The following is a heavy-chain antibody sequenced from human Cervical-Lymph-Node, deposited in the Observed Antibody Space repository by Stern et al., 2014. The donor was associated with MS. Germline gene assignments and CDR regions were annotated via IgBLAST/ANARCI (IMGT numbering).Heavy chain of an antibody. CDR3: ARELNWNDIFTNVFDI. CDR2: INAKSGST. CDR1: GYTFSDHY. V-gene: IGHV1-2*02. J-gene: IGHJ3*02. D-gene: IGHD1-20*01. Sequence: QLVQSGAEVKKPGASVKVSCKASGYTFSDHYMHWVRQAPGQGLEWMGWINAKSGSTNYAPKFQGRVTMTRDTSISTAYMELSSLRSDDTAVYYCARELNWNDIFTNVFDIWGQGTMVTVSS.